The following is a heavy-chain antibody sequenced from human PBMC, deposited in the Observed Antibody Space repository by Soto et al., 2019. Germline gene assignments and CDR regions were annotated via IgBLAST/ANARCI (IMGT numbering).Heavy chain of an antibody. Sequence: QVQLVESGGGVVQPGRSLRLSCAASGFTFSSYVMHWVRQAPGKGLEWVAVISYDGSNKYYADSVKGRFTISRDNSKNTLYLQMNSLRAEDTAVYYCARDMLGAAAGMFYFDYWGQGTLVTVSS. CDR2: ISYDGSNK. J-gene: IGHJ4*02. CDR3: ARDMLGAAAGMFYFDY. V-gene: IGHV3-30-3*01. CDR1: GFTFSSYV. D-gene: IGHD6-13*01.